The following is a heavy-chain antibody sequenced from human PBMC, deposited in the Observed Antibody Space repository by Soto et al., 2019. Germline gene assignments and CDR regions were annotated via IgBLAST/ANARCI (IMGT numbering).Heavy chain of an antibody. Sequence: SETLSLTCTVSGGSISSRSYYWGWIRQPPGKGLEWIGSIYYSGSTYYNPSLKSRVTISVDTSKNQFSLKLSSVTAADTAVYYGLMEPHYGDPFVYWGQGTLVTVSS. V-gene: IGHV4-39*07. D-gene: IGHD4-17*01. CDR2: IYYSGST. CDR3: LMEPHYGDPFVY. CDR1: GGSISSRSYY. J-gene: IGHJ4*02.